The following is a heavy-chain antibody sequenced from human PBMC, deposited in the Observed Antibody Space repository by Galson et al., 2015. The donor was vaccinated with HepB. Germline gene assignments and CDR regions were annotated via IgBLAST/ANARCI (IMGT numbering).Heavy chain of an antibody. CDR3: ARRGTDSSGYYPLFDY. CDR2: IYYSGST. J-gene: IGHJ4*02. Sequence: QVQLQESGPGLVKPSETLSLTCTVSGGSISSSSYSWGWIRQPPGKGLEWIGSIYYSGSTYYNPSLKSRVTISVDTSKNQFSLKLSSVTAADTAVYYCARRGTDSSGYYPLFDYWGQGTLVTVSS. V-gene: IGHV4-39*01. D-gene: IGHD3-22*01. CDR1: GGSISSSSYS.